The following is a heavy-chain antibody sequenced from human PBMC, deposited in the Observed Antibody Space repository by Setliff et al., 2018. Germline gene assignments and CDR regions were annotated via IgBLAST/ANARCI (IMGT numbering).Heavy chain of an antibody. V-gene: IGHV5-51*01. CDR1: GYSFTNYW. CDR3: ARQAIFGSDAFDI. Sequence: PGESLKISCKGSGYSFTNYWIGWVRQMPGKGLEWMEIIYPGDSDTRYSPSFQGQVTISADKSISTAYLQWSSLKASDTAMYYCARQAIFGSDAFDIWGQGTMVTVSS. D-gene: IGHD3-3*01. CDR2: IYPGDSDT. J-gene: IGHJ3*02.